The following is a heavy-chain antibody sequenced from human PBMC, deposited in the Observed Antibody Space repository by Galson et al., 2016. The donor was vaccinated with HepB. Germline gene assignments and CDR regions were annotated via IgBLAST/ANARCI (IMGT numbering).Heavy chain of an antibody. CDR2: IFYNGIT. Sequence: LSLTCTVSGGSVNSGGYYWNWIRQHPEKGLEWIGYIFYNGITSYNKSLKSRVTISLDTSRSQFSLKLTSVTAADTAVYFCARHFGSGTIPFDVGGQGTMVIVSS. D-gene: IGHD3-10*01. CDR3: ARHFGSGTIPFDV. V-gene: IGHV4-31*03. J-gene: IGHJ3*01. CDR1: GGSVNSGGYY.